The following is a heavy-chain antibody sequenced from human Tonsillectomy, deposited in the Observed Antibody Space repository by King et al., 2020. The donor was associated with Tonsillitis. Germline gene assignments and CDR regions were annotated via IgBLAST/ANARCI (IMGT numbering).Heavy chain of an antibody. D-gene: IGHD2-2*01. CDR1: GGSISSYY. J-gene: IGHJ5*02. V-gene: IGHV4-59*01. CDR2: IYYSGST. CDR3: ARGYNSASRCWDS. Sequence: QLQESGPGLVKPSETLSLTCTVSGGSISSYYWSWLRQPPGKGLEWIGYIYYSGSTNYNPSLESRVTMSVDTSKNQFSLKLSSVTAADTAVYYCARGYNSASRCWDSWGQGTLVTVSS.